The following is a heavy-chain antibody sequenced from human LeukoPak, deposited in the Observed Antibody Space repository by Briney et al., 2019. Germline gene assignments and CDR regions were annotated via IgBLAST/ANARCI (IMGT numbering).Heavy chain of an antibody. CDR2: TYYRSKWFN. J-gene: IGHJ4*02. CDR3: GRGGGAVDY. CDR1: GDSVSSDRAG. V-gene: IGHV6-1*01. Sequence: SQTLSLTCAISGDSVSSDRAGWNWIRQSPSRGPEWLGRTYYRSKWFNDYAASVKGRIIINPDTSKNQFSLQLNSATPEDTAVYYCGRGGGAVDYWGQGTLVTVSS. D-gene: IGHD2-15*01.